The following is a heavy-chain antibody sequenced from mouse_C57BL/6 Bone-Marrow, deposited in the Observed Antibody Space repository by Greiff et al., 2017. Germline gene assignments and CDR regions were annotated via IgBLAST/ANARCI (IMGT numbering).Heavy chain of an antibody. J-gene: IGHJ4*01. V-gene: IGHV1-76*01. CDR3: ARRYYSIYAMDY. CDR1: GYTFTDYY. D-gene: IGHD2-5*01. Sequence: VQLQQSGAELVRPGASVKLSCKASGYTFTDYYINWVKQRPGQGLEWIARIYPGSGNTYYNEKFKGKATLTAEKSSSTAYMQLSSLTSEDSAVYFCARRYYSIYAMDYWGQGTSVTVSS. CDR2: IYPGSGNT.